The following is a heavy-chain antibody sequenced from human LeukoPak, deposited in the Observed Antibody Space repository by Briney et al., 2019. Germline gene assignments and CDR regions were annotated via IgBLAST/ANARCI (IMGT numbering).Heavy chain of an antibody. V-gene: IGHV3-23*01. Sequence: GGSLRLSCASSGLTFSRYVMGLVRQAPGKGLEWVSTLSASGGSTFYAASVKGRFTVSRDNSKNTLFLQMNSLRAEDTAVYYCAPLYGDYNWYFDLWGRGTLVTVSS. D-gene: IGHD4-17*01. CDR1: GLTFSRYV. CDR2: LSASGGST. J-gene: IGHJ2*01. CDR3: APLYGDYNWYFDL.